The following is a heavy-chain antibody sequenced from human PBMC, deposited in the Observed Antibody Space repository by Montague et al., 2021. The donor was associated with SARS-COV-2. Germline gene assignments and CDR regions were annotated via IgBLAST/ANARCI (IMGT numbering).Heavy chain of an antibody. Sequence: SETLSLTCTVSGGSISSGSYYWSWIRQPPGKGLEWIGYISHLGSTNYNRSLRSRVTISVDTSKNQFSLKLSSVTAADTAVFYCARLPDTSGRAWFDPWGQGTLVTVSS. V-gene: IGHV4-61*01. CDR2: ISHLGST. D-gene: IGHD3-22*01. J-gene: IGHJ5*02. CDR1: GGSISSGSYY. CDR3: ARLPDTSGRAWFDP.